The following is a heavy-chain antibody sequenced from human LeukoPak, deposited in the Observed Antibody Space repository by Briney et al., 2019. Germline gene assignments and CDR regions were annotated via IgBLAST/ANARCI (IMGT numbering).Heavy chain of an antibody. J-gene: IGHJ4*02. CDR3: ARESPVYSSASAFFDY. CDR1: GCTFSSYS. CDR2: IIPIFGTA. V-gene: IGHV1-69*01. Sequence: GSSVKVSCKASGCTFSSYSISWVRQTPGQGLEWMGGIIPIFGTANYAQKFQGRVTITGDESTSTAYMELSSLRSEDTAVYYCARESPVYSSASAFFDYWGQGTLVTVSS. D-gene: IGHD6-25*01.